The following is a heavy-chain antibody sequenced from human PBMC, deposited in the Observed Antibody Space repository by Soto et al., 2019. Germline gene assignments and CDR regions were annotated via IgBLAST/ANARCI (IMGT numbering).Heavy chain of an antibody. CDR3: VRGDYGDYSHWFDP. CDR2: MNPNSGNT. J-gene: IGHJ5*02. Sequence: ASVKVSCKASGYTFTKFDINWVRQATGQGLEWMGWMNPNSGNTGYAQKFQGRVTMTRNTSTTTAYMELSTLRSEDTAVYYCVRGDYGDYSHWFDPWGQGTLVTVSS. D-gene: IGHD4-17*01. V-gene: IGHV1-8*01. CDR1: GYTFTKFD.